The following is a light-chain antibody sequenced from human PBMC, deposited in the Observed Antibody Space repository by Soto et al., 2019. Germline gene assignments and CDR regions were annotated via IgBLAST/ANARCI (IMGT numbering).Light chain of an antibody. Sequence: QSVLAQPAWVSRSPGHSITISGTGTSSDVGGYNYVSWYQLHPGKAPKLIIYEVSHRPSGASNHFSGYKSGNTASLTISGLQAEDEADYYCSSYTSTSTPCVFGTGTKVTVL. CDR1: SSDVGGYNY. CDR2: EVS. V-gene: IGLV2-14*01. J-gene: IGLJ1*01. CDR3: SSYTSTSTPCV.